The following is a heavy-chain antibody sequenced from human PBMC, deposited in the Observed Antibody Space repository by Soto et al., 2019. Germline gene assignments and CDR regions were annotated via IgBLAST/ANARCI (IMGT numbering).Heavy chain of an antibody. CDR2: IYYSGST. CDR3: ARNPSDGSGGSCYSGGYYYYYSGTDV. CDR1: GGSISSYY. V-gene: IGHV4-59*01. Sequence: SETLSLTCTVSGGSISSYYWSWIRQPPGKGLEWIGYIYYSGSTNYNPSLKSRVTISVDTSKNQFSLKLSSVTAADTAVYYCARNPSDGSGGSCYSGGYYYYYSGTDVWGQGTTVTVSS. J-gene: IGHJ6*02. D-gene: IGHD2-15*01.